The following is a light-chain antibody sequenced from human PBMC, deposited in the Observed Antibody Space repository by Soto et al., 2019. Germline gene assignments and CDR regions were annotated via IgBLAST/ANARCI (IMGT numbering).Light chain of an antibody. CDR3: QQYGGAPPEYP. CDR2: GAS. CDR1: QTVSGSH. V-gene: IGKV3-20*01. J-gene: IGKJ2*01. Sequence: IVLTQSPGTLSLSPGERETLSCRASQTVSGSHLAWYQQKPGQAPRLIIYGASTRPTGIPDRFSGSGSGTDFTLTITRLEPEDFAVYYCQQYGGAPPEYPFGQGTKLEIK.